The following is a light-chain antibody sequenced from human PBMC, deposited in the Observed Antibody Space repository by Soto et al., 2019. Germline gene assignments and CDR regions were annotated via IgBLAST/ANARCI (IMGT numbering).Light chain of an antibody. CDR1: QDIGNF. Sequence: DIQMTQSPSSLSASVGDTVTLTCRADQDIGNFLAWYQQKPGKVPKPLIYHASTLQSGVPSRFSGSGSGTDFTLTITSLQPEDVATYYCQKYHSAPHTFGQGTKLEIK. CDR2: HAS. V-gene: IGKV1-27*01. CDR3: QKYHSAPHT. J-gene: IGKJ2*01.